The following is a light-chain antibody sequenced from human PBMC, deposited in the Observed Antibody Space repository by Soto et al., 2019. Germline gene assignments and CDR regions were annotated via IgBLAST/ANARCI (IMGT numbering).Light chain of an antibody. V-gene: IGKV3-20*01. J-gene: IGKJ1*01. CDR2: GAS. CDR3: QQYGSSPTWT. Sequence: EIVLTQSPGTLSLSPGERATISCRASQSVSSSYLAWYQQKTGQAPRLLIYGASSRDTGIPDRFSGSGSGTDFTLTISRLEPEDFAVYYCQQYGSSPTWTFGPGTKVEIK. CDR1: QSVSSSY.